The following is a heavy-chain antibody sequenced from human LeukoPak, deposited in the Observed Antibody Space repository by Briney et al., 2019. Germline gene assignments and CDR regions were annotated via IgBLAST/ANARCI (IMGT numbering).Heavy chain of an antibody. D-gene: IGHD2-15*01. Sequence: PSETLSLTCSVSGGSISSYYWSWIRQPPGKGLEWIGYIYYSGSTSYSPSLKSRVTISVDTSKNQFSLKLSSVTAADTAVYYCARDVGPRYCSGGRCYPQGDYFYGLDVWGQGTTATVSS. J-gene: IGHJ6*02. CDR2: IYYSGST. V-gene: IGHV4-59*01. CDR3: ARDVGPRYCSGGRCYPQGDYFYGLDV. CDR1: GGSISSYY.